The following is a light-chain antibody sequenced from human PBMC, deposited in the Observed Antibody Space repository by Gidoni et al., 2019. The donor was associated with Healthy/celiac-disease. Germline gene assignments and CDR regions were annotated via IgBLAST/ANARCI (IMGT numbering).Light chain of an antibody. CDR1: QSLLHSNGYNY. CDR3: MQALQTTGPTLYT. Sequence: DIVMTQSPLSLPVTPGEPASISCRSSQSLLHSNGYNYLDWYLQKPGQSPQLLIYLGSNRASGVPDRVSGSGSGTDFTLKISRVEAEDVGVYYCMQALQTTGPTLYTFGQGTKLEIK. V-gene: IGKV2-28*01. CDR2: LGS. J-gene: IGKJ2*01.